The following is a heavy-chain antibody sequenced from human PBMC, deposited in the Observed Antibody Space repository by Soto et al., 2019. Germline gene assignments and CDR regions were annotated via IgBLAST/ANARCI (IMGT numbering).Heavy chain of an antibody. CDR2: ITGSGGST. J-gene: IGHJ6*02. D-gene: IGHD3-9*01. Sequence: GGSLRLSCAASGFTFSSYSMNWVRQAPGKGLEWVSSITGSGGSTYNADSVKGRFTISRDNSGNTLYLQMSSLRAEDTAVYYCAKEYSDFLTAYYGPLNIYYYYGMDVWGQGTTVTVSS. CDR1: GFTFSSYS. CDR3: AKEYSDFLTAYYGPLNIYYYYGMDV. V-gene: IGHV3-23*01.